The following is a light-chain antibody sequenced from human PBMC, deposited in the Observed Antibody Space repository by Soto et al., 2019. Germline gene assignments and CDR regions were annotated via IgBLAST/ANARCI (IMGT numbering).Light chain of an antibody. CDR3: CSYAGSYTV. V-gene: IGLV2-11*01. CDR1: SSDVGGYNY. Sequence: QSALTQPRSVAGSPGQSVTISCTGTSSDVGGYNYVSWYQQLPGKAPNLMIFDVSKRPSGVPARFSGCKSGNTASLTISGLQAEDEADYYCCSYAGSYTVFGEGTKLTVL. J-gene: IGLJ2*01. CDR2: DVS.